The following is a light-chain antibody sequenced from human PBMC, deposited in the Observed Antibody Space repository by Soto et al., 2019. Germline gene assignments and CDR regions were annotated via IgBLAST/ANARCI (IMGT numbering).Light chain of an antibody. Sequence: QSALTQPASVSGSPGQSITISCTGTSSDVGGYNYVSWCQQHPGKAPKLMIYEVSNRPSGVSNRFSGSKSGNTASLTISGLQAEDEADYYCSSYTSRSTLIFGGGTKVTVL. V-gene: IGLV2-14*01. J-gene: IGLJ2*01. CDR3: SSYTSRSTLI. CDR2: EVS. CDR1: SSDVGGYNY.